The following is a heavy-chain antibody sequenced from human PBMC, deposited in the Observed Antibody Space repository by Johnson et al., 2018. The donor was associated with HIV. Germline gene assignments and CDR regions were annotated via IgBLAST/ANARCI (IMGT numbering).Heavy chain of an antibody. Sequence: VQLVESGGGLVQPGGSLRLSCAASGFTVNSNYMSWVRQAPGKGLEWVSVIYSGGSTYYADSVKGRFTISRDNPKNTLYLQMNSLRAEDTAVYYCARDDIRDGKSFDIWGQGTMVTVSS. CDR3: ARDDIRDGKSFDI. CDR2: IYSGGST. V-gene: IGHV3-66*01. CDR1: GFTVNSNY. J-gene: IGHJ3*02.